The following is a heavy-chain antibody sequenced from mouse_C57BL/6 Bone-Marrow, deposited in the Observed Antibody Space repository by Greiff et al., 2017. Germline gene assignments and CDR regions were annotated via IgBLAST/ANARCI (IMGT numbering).Heavy chain of an antibody. D-gene: IGHD1-1*01. CDR3: ARGAFTTVVASPDGY. CDR2: INPRSGYT. CDR1: GYTFTSYW. V-gene: IGHV1-7*01. Sequence: VQLQQPGAELAKPGASVKLSCKASGYTFTSYWMHWVKQRPGQGLEWIGYINPRSGYTKYNQKFKDKATLTADKSSSTAYMQLSSRTYKDSAVYSCARGAFTTVVASPDGYWGQGTTLTVSS. J-gene: IGHJ2*01.